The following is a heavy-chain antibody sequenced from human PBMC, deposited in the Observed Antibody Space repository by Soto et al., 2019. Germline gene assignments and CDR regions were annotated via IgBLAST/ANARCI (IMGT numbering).Heavy chain of an antibody. CDR3: AREGMDCSGGSCYASAAFDI. CDR1: GFTFSDYY. D-gene: IGHD2-15*01. CDR2: ISSSGSTI. J-gene: IGHJ3*02. Sequence: QVQLVESGGGLVKPGGSLRLSCAASGFTFSDYYMSWIRQAPVKGLERASYISSSGSTIYYADSVKGRFTLSRDNAKNLLYLQMNSRRAEDTAVYYCAREGMDCSGGSCYASAAFDIWGQGTMVTVSS. V-gene: IGHV3-11*01.